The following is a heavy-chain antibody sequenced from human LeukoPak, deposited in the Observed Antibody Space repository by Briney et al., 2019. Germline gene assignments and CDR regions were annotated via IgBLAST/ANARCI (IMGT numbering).Heavy chain of an antibody. D-gene: IGHD2-21*02. CDR2: ISYDGSNK. V-gene: IGHV3-30*18. Sequence: PGGSLRLSCAASGFTFSSYGMHWVRQAPGXGLEWVAVISYDGSNKYYADSVKGRFTISRDNSKNTLYLQMNSLRAEDTAVYYCAKDRRGGDCGGDCYSNYLGYWGQGTLVTVSS. CDR3: AKDRRGGDCGGDCYSNYLGY. J-gene: IGHJ4*02. CDR1: GFTFSSYG.